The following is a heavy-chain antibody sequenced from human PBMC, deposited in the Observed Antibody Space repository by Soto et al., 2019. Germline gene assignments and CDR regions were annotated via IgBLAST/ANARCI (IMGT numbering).Heavy chain of an antibody. J-gene: IGHJ6*03. CDR3: ARLDYYYYLDV. CDR2: FHYGGRT. Sequence: QGQLQESGPGLVRPSETLSLTCTVSGASITSYYWSWIRQPSGKGLEWIGYFHYGGRTNYTPSLESRVTMSIDTSESQFSLRLRSVTAADTAVYYCARLDYYYYLDVWGKGTAVTVSS. V-gene: IGHV4-59*12. CDR1: GASITSYY.